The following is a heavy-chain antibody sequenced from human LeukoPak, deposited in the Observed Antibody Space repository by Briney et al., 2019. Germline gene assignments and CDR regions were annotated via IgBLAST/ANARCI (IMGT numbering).Heavy chain of an antibody. Sequence: PSETLSLTCTVSGGSISSSSYYWGWIRRPPGKGLEWIGSIYYSGSTYYNPSLKSRVTISVDTSKNQFSLKLSSVTAADTAVYYCARQMAAVVFDPWGQGTLVTVSS. D-gene: IGHD5-24*01. J-gene: IGHJ5*02. CDR2: IYYSGST. CDR3: ARQMAAVVFDP. CDR1: GGSISSSSYY. V-gene: IGHV4-39*01.